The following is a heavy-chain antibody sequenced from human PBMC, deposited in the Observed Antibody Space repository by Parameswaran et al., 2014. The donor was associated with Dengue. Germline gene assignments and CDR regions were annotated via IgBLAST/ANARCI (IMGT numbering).Heavy chain of an antibody. J-gene: IGHJ6*02. Sequence: VRQAPGKGLEWIGSIYYSGSTYYNPSLKSRVTISVDTSKNQFSLKLSSVTAADTAVYYCARHEGSSGYSSLFYYYYGMDVWGQGTTVTVSS. CDR2: IYYSGST. CDR3: ARHEGSSGYSSLFYYYYGMDV. V-gene: IGHV4-39*01. D-gene: IGHD3-22*01.